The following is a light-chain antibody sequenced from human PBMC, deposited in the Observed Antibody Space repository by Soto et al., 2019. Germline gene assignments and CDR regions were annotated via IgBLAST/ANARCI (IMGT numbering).Light chain of an antibody. Sequence: DIVMTQSPDSLAVSLGERATINCKSSQSVLYSSNNKNYLAWYQQKPGQPPKLLIYWASTRESGVPDRFSGSGSETDFTLTISSLQAEDVAVYYCQQYYSTPGTFGQGTKVDIK. CDR2: WAS. V-gene: IGKV4-1*01. J-gene: IGKJ1*01. CDR1: QSVLYSSNNKNY. CDR3: QQYYSTPGT.